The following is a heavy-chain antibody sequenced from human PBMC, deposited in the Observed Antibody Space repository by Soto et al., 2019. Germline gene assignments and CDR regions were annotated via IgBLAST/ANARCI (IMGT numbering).Heavy chain of an antibody. J-gene: IGHJ6*02. Sequence: EVQLLESGGGLVQPGGSLRLSCVASGFTFSYYTMSWVRQAPGKGLEWVAGISNGGDTIYYADSVKGRFTISRDNFKNTLYLQMNSLRADDTAVYYCAGAVSAPTHYDCYDMDVWGQGTTVTVSS. CDR2: ISNGGDTI. CDR1: GFTFSYYT. V-gene: IGHV3-23*01. D-gene: IGHD2-8*02. CDR3: AGAVSAPTHYDCYDMDV.